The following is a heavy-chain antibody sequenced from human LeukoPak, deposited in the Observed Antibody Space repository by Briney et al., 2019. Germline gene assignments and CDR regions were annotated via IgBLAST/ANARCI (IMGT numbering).Heavy chain of an antibody. Sequence: PSQTLSLTCTVSGGSISRGGYYWSYIRQPPGKGLEWIGYISHSGGTYYNPSLDSRVAISVDKSKNQFSLRLTSVTAADTAVYYCARLVGLGSYRGGVYFDYWGQGTLVTVSS. D-gene: IGHD1-26*01. CDR2: ISHSGGT. J-gene: IGHJ4*02. CDR1: GGSISRGGYY. V-gene: IGHV4-30-2*01. CDR3: ARLVGLGSYRGGVYFDY.